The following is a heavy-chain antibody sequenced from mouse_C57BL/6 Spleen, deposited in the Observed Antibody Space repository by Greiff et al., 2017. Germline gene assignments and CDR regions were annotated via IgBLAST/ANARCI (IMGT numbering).Heavy chain of an antibody. Sequence: EVQLQQSVAELVRPGASVKLSCTASGYNITNTCMHWVKQRPEQGLEWIGKIDPANGNTKYAPKFQGKATITADTSSTTAYLQLSSLTSEDTAIYYCARTSYYLDYWGQGTTLTVSS. J-gene: IGHJ2*01. V-gene: IGHV14-3*01. CDR3: ARTSYYLDY. D-gene: IGHD2-10*02. CDR2: IDPANGNT. CDR1: GYNITNTC.